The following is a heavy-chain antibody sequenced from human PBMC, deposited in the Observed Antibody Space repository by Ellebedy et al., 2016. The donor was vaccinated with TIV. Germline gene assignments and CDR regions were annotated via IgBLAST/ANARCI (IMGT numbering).Heavy chain of an antibody. Sequence: ASVKVSXXASGYTFTSNGIIWVRQAPGQGLEWMGWISGQNGNTKYAQKFQGRVTMTTDTSTSTAYMELRSLRSDDTAVYYCARAGYSSGWADFKAPVYWGQGTLVTVSS. V-gene: IGHV1-18*01. D-gene: IGHD6-19*01. CDR3: ARAGYSSGWADFKAPVY. J-gene: IGHJ4*02. CDR2: ISGQNGNT. CDR1: GYTFTSNG.